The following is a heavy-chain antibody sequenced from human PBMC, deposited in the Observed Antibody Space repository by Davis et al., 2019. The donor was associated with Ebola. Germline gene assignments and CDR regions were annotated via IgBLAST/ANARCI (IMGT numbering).Heavy chain of an antibody. V-gene: IGHV3-23*01. D-gene: IGHD4-17*01. CDR1: GFTFSSYA. J-gene: IGHJ6*02. Sequence: GGSLRLSCAASGFTFSSYAMSWVRQVPGKGLEWVSAISGSGGSTYYADSVKGRFTISRDNSKNTLYLQMNSLRAEDTAVYYCASVYGDYNYYGMDVWGQGTTVTVSS. CDR2: ISGSGGST. CDR3: ASVYGDYNYYGMDV.